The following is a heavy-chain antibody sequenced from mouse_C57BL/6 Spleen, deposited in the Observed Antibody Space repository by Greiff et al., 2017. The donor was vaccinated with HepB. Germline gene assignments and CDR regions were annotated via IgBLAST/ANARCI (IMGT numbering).Heavy chain of an antibody. CDR3: ARQFITTVAWYFDV. Sequence: EVQGVESGGGLVKPGGSLKLSCAASGFTFSDYGMHWVRQAPEKGLEWVAYISSGSSTIYYADTVKGRFTISRDNAKNTLFLQMTSLRSEDTAMYYCARQFITTVAWYFDVWGTRTTVTVSS. J-gene: IGHJ1*03. D-gene: IGHD1-1*01. V-gene: IGHV5-17*01. CDR2: ISSGSSTI. CDR1: GFTFSDYG.